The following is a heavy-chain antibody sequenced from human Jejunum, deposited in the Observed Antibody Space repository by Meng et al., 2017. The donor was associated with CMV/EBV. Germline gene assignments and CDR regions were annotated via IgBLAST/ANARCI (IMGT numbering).Heavy chain of an antibody. CDR3: ARDFSPYSMYGVDINYAIGL. J-gene: IGHJ6*02. CDR2: EDKNGKT. CDR1: SSD. D-gene: IGHD3-3*01. Sequence: SSDWRWIRQHPGKGLEGSSDEDKNGKTNYNTQSKRRGTRIVEKTKNQLSLRMSSVAAADTAVDYCARDFSPYSMYGVDINYAIGLWGQGTTVTVSS. V-gene: IGHV4-59*01.